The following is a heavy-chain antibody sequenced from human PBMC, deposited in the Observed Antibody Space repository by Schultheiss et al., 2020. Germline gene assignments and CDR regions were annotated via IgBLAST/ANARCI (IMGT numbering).Heavy chain of an antibody. D-gene: IGHD4-17*01. V-gene: IGHV1-8*02. Sequence: ASVKVSCKASGYTFTGYYMHWVRQAPGQGLEWMGWMNPNSGNTGYAQKFQGRVTMTRNTSISIAYMELRSLRSDDTAVYYCARDQDGDYLRWGQGTLVTVSS. CDR3: ARDQDGDYLR. CDR1: GYTFTGYY. J-gene: IGHJ4*02. CDR2: MNPNSGNT.